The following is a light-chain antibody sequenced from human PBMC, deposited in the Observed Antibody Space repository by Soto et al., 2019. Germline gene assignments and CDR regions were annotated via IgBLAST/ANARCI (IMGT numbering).Light chain of an antibody. V-gene: IGKV3-15*01. CDR3: QQFNNWPHT. Sequence: GLTQSPATPSVSPGERAPLSCRASQSVNQKFGWYQQKHGQATRLIIYLESYRATGIPTRFSGSGSGTEYTLTISNIQAEDSAVYYCQQFNNWPHTGGQGTKVDI. CDR2: LES. J-gene: IGKJ2*01. CDR1: QSVNQK.